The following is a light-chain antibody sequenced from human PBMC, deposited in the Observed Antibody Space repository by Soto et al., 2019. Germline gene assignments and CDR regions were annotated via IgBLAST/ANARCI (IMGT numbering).Light chain of an antibody. CDR2: HVT. Sequence: QSARTQPASMSGSPGQSITISCTGTSSDVGGYNFVSWYQQHPGKAPKLMIYHVTNRPSGVSSRFSGSKSGNTASLTISGLQAEDEADYYCSSYTRNITPYVFGNGTKVTVL. CDR1: SSDVGGYNF. J-gene: IGLJ1*01. V-gene: IGLV2-14*01. CDR3: SSYTRNITPYV.